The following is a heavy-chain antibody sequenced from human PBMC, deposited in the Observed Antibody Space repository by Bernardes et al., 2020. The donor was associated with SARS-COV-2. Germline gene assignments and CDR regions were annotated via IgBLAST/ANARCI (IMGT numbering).Heavy chain of an antibody. CDR1: GFYFADYS. J-gene: IGHJ3*01. Sequence: SLRLPSIASGFYFADYSIHWVRPVPGKGLEWVSAISCNSDDIGYADSVKGRFTISRDNAKKSLYLQMDSLRSDDTALYYCANLPELATFDGFDLWGQGTMVTVTS. D-gene: IGHD5-12*01. CDR3: ANLPELATFDGFDL. CDR2: ISCNSDDI. V-gene: IGHV3-9*01.